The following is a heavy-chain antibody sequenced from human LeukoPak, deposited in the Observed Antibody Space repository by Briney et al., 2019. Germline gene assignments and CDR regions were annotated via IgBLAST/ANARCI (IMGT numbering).Heavy chain of an antibody. Sequence: GGSLRLSCAASGFTVSSNYMSWVRQAPGKGLEWVSVIYSGGSTYYADSVKGRFTISRDNSKNTLYLQMNNLRAEDTAVYYCARESGDGHFDYWGQGTLVTVSS. CDR1: GFTVSSNY. J-gene: IGHJ4*02. CDR2: IYSGGST. CDR3: ARESGDGHFDY. V-gene: IGHV3-66*01. D-gene: IGHD5-24*01.